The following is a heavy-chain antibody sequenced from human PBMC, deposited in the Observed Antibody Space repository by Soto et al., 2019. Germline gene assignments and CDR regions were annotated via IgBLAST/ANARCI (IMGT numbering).Heavy chain of an antibody. CDR3: ARIAASGRGPWFDP. J-gene: IGHJ5*02. V-gene: IGHV4-31*03. CDR2: IYYSGST. D-gene: IGHD6-13*01. CDR1: GGSISSGGYY. Sequence: SETLSLTCTVSGGSISSGGYYWSWIRQPPGKGLEWIGYIYYSGSTYYNPSLKSRVTISVDTSKNQFSLKLSSVTAVDTAVYYCARIAASGRGPWFDPWGQGTLVTVSS.